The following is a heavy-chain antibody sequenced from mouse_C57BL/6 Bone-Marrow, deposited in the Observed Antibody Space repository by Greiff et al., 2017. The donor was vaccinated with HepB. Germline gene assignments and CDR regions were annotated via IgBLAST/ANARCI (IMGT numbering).Heavy chain of an antibody. J-gene: IGHJ2*01. D-gene: IGHD3-2*02. Sequence: SGPVLVKPGASVKMSCKASGYTFTDYYMNWVKQSHGKSLEWIGVINPYNGGTSYNQKFKGKATLTVDKSSSTAYMELNSLTSEDSAVYYCARRDSSGYFDYWGQGTTLTVSS. CDR3: ARRDSSGYFDY. CDR2: INPYNGGT. CDR1: GYTFTDYY. V-gene: IGHV1-19*01.